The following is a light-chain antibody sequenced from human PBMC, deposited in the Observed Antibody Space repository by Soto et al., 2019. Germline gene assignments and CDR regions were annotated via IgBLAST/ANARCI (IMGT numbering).Light chain of an antibody. V-gene: IGKV3-20*01. J-gene: IGKJ3*01. CDR1: QSLHSNF. Sequence: EIVLTQFPGTLSLSPGERATLSCRASQSLHSNFLVWYQQKPGQAPRLLISSASRRATGIPDRFSGSVSGTDFTLTISRLDPENFAVYYCHQTGISPLTFGPGTRVDVK. CDR3: HQTGISPLT. CDR2: SAS.